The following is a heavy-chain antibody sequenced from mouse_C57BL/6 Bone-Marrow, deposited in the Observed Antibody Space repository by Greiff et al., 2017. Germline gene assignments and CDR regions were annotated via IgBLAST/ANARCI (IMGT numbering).Heavy chain of an antibody. Sequence: QVQLQQSGAELVMPGASVKLSCKASGYTFTSYWMHWVKQRPGQGLEWIGEIDPSDSYTNYNQKFKGKSTLTVDKSSSTAYMQLSSLTSEDSAVYYCARLDYWGQGTSVTVSS. CDR2: IDPSDSYT. J-gene: IGHJ4*01. CDR3: ARLDY. V-gene: IGHV1-69*01. CDR1: GYTFTSYW.